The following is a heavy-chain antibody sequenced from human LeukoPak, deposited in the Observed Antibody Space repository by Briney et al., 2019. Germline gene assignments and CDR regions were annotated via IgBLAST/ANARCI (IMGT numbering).Heavy chain of an antibody. CDR1: GGPIRSAGYY. CDR2: IYHSGTT. D-gene: IGHD3-3*01. Sequence: SQTLSLTCNVSGGPIRSAGYYWSWIRQSPGRGLEWIGYIYHSGTTFYSPSLKSRVTISVDTSKNQFSLKLSSVTAADTAVYYCARVGGYDFWSGYLGNYYYYYMDVWGKGTTVTVSS. CDR3: ARVGGYDFWSGYLGNYYYYYMDV. J-gene: IGHJ6*03. V-gene: IGHV4-30-2*06.